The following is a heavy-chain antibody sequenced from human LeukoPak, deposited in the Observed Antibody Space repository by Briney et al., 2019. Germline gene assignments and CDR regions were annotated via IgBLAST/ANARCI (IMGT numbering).Heavy chain of an antibody. CDR2: ISPTGSTT. J-gene: IGHJ4*02. Sequence: PGGSLRLSCAASGFAFSDYYMSWIRQAPGKGLEWVSYISPTGSTTYYADSVKGRFTIARDNAKNSLYLQMNSLRAEDTAAYYCARTYGSGSYGDYWGQGILVTVSS. CDR1: GFAFSDYY. D-gene: IGHD3-10*01. V-gene: IGHV3-11*01. CDR3: ARTYGSGSYGDY.